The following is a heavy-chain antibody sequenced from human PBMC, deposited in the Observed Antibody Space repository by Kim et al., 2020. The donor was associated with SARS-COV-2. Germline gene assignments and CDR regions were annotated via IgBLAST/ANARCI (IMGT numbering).Heavy chain of an antibody. Sequence: GGSLRLSCAASGFAFNNYAMHWVRQAPGKGLEWVAAIWNDGGKESYAGSVEGRFTISRDNSKNTVHLQMNSLRADDTALYYCAKAKWELMEGVVFGMWGQET. V-gene: IGHV3-33*06. CDR1: GFAFNNYA. J-gene: IGHJ3*02. CDR3: AKAKWELMEGVVFGM. D-gene: IGHD1-26*01. CDR2: IWNDGGKE.